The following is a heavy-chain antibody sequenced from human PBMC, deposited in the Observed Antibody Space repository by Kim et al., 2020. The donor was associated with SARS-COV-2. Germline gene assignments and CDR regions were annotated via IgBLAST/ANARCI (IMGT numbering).Heavy chain of an antibody. D-gene: IGHD5-12*01. Sequence: GGSLRLSCTASGFTFGDYAMSWFRQAPGKGLEWVGFIRSKAYGGTTEYAASVKGRFTISRDDSKSIAYLQMNSLKTEDTAVYYCTSRPGYSGYDRHDYWGQGTLVTVSS. V-gene: IGHV3-49*03. CDR2: IRSKAYGGTT. CDR3: TSRPGYSGYDRHDY. J-gene: IGHJ4*02. CDR1: GFTFGDYA.